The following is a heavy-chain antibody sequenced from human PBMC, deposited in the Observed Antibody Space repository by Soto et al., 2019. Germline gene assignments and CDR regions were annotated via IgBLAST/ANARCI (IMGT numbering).Heavy chain of an antibody. CDR3: AREAAAERNYYGLDV. CDR1: GYIFSRYG. J-gene: IGHJ6*02. V-gene: IGHV1-18*01. CDR2: ISGYHGNT. Sequence: QVQLVQSGPEVRKPGASVKVSCKASGYIFSRYGISWVRQAPGQGLEWMGWISGYHGNTKFGERVQGRVNVTTDTSTSTAYMELRSLRSDDTAVYYCAREAAAERNYYGLDVWGQGTTVIVSS. D-gene: IGHD6-13*01.